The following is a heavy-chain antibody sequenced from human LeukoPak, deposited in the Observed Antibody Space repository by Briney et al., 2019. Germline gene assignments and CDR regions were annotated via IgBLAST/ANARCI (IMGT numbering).Heavy chain of an antibody. Sequence: SETLSLTCTVSGGSISSSSYYWGWIRQPPGKGLEWIGSIYYSGSTYYNPSLKSRVTISVDTSKNQFSLKLSSVTAADTAVYYCARDLPDDSSTGGAFDIWGQGTMVTVSS. CDR3: ARDLPDDSSTGGAFDI. D-gene: IGHD3-22*01. J-gene: IGHJ3*02. V-gene: IGHV4-39*07. CDR2: IYYSGST. CDR1: GGSISSSSYY.